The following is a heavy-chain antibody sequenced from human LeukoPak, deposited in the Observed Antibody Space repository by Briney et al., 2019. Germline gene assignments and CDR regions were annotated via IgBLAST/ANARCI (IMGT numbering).Heavy chain of an antibody. Sequence: SETLSLTCTVSGGSISSYYWSWIRQPPGKGLEWIGYIYYSGSTNYNPSLKSRVTISVDTSKNQFSLKLSSVTAADTAAYYCARAVPSYDSSGYYPLWGQGTLVTVSS. J-gene: IGHJ4*02. CDR2: IYYSGST. CDR3: ARAVPSYDSSGYYPL. CDR1: GGSISSYY. D-gene: IGHD3-22*01. V-gene: IGHV4-59*01.